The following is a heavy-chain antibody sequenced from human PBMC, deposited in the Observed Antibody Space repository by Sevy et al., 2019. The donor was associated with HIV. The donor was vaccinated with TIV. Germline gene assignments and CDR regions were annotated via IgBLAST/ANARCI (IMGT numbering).Heavy chain of an antibody. J-gene: IGHJ4*02. V-gene: IGHV3-30-3*01. CDR1: GFTFSSYA. D-gene: IGHD4-17*01. CDR3: ASSHDYGDYGRLGY. CDR2: ISYDGSNK. Sequence: GGSLRLSCAASGFTFSSYAMHWVRQAPGKGLEWVAVISYDGSNKYYAHSVKGRFTISRDNSKNTLYLQMNSLRAEDTAVYYCASSHDYGDYGRLGYWGQGTLVTVSS.